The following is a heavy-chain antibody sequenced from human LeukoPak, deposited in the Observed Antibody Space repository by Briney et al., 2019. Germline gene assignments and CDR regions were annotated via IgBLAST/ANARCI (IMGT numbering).Heavy chain of an antibody. CDR2: INPNSGVT. D-gene: IGHD6-19*01. J-gene: IGHJ4*02. CDR1: GYNFTVYY. V-gene: IGHV1-2*02. CDR3: ARGQQWLEAFDY. Sequence: ASVTVSCKTSGYNFTVYYLHWVRQAPGQGLEWMGWINPNSGVTHYPQKFQGRVTMTRGTSIRTAYMEVSSLRSDDTAVYYCARGQQWLEAFDYWGLGTLVTVSS.